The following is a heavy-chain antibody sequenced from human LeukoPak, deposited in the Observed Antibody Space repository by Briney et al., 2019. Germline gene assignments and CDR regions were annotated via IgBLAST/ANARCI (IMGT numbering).Heavy chain of an antibody. V-gene: IGHV3-74*01. J-gene: IGHJ4*02. CDR3: ARGAPIDY. CDR2: IYNDETSA. Sequence: GGSLRLSCAASGFTFSNTWMYWVRQGPGKGLVWVSRIYNDETSATYADSVKGRFTISRDNAKNTLSLQMESLRVDDTAVYYCARGAPIDYWGQGTLVTVSS. CDR1: GFTFSNTW.